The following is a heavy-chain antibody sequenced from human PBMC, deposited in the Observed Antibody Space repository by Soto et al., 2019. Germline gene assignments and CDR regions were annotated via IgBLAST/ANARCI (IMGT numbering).Heavy chain of an antibody. D-gene: IGHD6-13*01. V-gene: IGHV3-23*01. Sequence: GGSLRLSCAASGFTFSSYAMSWVRQAPGKGLEWVSAISGSGGSTYYADSVKGRFTISRDNSKNTLYLQMNSLRAEDTALHYCAKDGYSSSWYFRYYFDYWGQGTLVTVSS. CDR1: GFTFSSYA. CDR3: AKDGYSSSWYFRYYFDY. J-gene: IGHJ4*02. CDR2: ISGSGGST.